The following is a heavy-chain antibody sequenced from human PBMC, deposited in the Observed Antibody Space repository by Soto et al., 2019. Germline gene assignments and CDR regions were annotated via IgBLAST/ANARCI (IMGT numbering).Heavy chain of an antibody. CDR1: GFNFNSYP. D-gene: IGHD3-10*01. CDR3: ARVGAYFGEFDAFEY. CDR2: ISRFSDRT. V-gene: IGHV3-21*06. Sequence: EVHLMESGGGLVKPGGSLRLSCSASGFNFNSYPMNWVRQAPGKGLEWVSAISRFSDRTYYADSVKGRFAIFRANAENSVYLQVNSLRDEDTAVYYCARVGAYFGEFDAFEYWGQGTQVTVSS. J-gene: IGHJ4*02.